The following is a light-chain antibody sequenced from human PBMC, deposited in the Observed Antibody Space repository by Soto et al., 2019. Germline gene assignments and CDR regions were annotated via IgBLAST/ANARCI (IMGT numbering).Light chain of an antibody. CDR3: IQGTHWPPP. J-gene: IGKJ5*01. V-gene: IGKV2-30*01. CDR1: QSLVYSDGNTY. CDR2: KVS. Sequence: DVVMTQSPLSLPVTLGQPASISCRSSQSLVYSDGNTYLNWFQQRPGQSPRRLIYKVSNRDSGVPDRFSGSGSGTDFTLKISRVEAADVGVYYCIQGTHWPPPFGQGTRLEIK.